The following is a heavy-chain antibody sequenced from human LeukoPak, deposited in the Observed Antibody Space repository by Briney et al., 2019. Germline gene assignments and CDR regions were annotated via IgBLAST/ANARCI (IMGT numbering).Heavy chain of an antibody. Sequence: GGSPRLSCAASGFTFRSYAMSWVRQAPGKGLEWVSAISGSGGSTYYADSVKGRFTISRDNSKNTLYLQMNSLRAEDTAVYYCAKRRGYCSSTSCYPNFDYWGQGTLVTVSS. CDR1: GFTFRSYA. D-gene: IGHD2-2*01. J-gene: IGHJ4*02. V-gene: IGHV3-23*01. CDR2: ISGSGGST. CDR3: AKRRGYCSSTSCYPNFDY.